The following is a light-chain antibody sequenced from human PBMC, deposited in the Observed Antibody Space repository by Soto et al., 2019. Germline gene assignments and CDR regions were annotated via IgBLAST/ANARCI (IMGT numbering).Light chain of an antibody. V-gene: IGLV1-47*01. CDR3: AAWDDSLSGRL. J-gene: IGLJ3*02. Sequence: QSVLTQPPSVSGTPGQRVTISCSGSSSNIGRNDVYWYQQLPGTAPKLLIYRNNQRPSGVPDRFSGSRSGTSASLAISGLRSGDEADYYCAAWDDSLSGRLFGGGTKVTVL. CDR2: RNN. CDR1: SSNIGRND.